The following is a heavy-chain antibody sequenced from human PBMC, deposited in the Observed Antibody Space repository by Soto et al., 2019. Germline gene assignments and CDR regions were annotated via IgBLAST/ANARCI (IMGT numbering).Heavy chain of an antibody. J-gene: IGHJ4*02. CDR1: GYTLSELV. CDR2: FDPEAGET. CDR3: ATWANSGYYYY. Sequence: ASEKVSCKVSGYTLSELVMHWVRQAPGKGIAWMAGFDPEAGETIYAPEFQGRVTMTEDKSTDTAYMDLSRLTSDDTVVYYCATWANSGYYYYWGQGTLVTVSS. V-gene: IGHV1-24*01. D-gene: IGHD3-22*01.